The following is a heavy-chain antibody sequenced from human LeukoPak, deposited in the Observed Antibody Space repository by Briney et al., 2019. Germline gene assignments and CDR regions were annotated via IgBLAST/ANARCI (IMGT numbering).Heavy chain of an antibody. CDR3: ARQVSGLATIHFDY. Sequence: PSETLSLTCAVYGGSFSGYYWSWIRQPPGKGLEWIGEINHSGSTNYNPSLKSRVTISVDTSKNQFSLKLSSVTAADTAVYYCARQVSGLATIHFDYWGQGTLVTVSS. J-gene: IGHJ4*02. D-gene: IGHD5-24*01. CDR2: INHSGST. V-gene: IGHV4-34*01. CDR1: GGSFSGYY.